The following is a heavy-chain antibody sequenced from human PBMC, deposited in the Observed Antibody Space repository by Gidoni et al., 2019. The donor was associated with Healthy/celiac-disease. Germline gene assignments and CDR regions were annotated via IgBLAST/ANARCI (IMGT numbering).Heavy chain of an antibody. CDR3: ARQGYDYGDSYYYYYYMDV. CDR1: GGSISSSSYY. Sequence: QLQLQESGPGLVKPSETLSLTCTVSGGSISSSSYYWGWIRQPPGKGLEWIGSIYYRGSTYYNPSLKSRVTISVDTSKNQFSLKLSSVTAADTAVYYCARQGYDYGDSYYYYYYMDVWGKGTTVTVSS. V-gene: IGHV4-39*01. D-gene: IGHD4-17*01. CDR2: IYYRGST. J-gene: IGHJ6*03.